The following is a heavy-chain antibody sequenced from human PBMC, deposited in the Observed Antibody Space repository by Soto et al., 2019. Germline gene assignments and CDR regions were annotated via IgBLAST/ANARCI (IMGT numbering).Heavy chain of an antibody. V-gene: IGHV3-33*06. J-gene: IGHJ4*02. CDR2: IWYDGSNK. D-gene: IGHD3-22*01. Sequence: QVQLVESGGGVVQPGRSLRLSCAASGFTFSSYGMHWVRQAPGKGLEWVALIWYDGSNKYYADSVKGRFTISRDNSKNTLYLQMNSRRAEDTAVYYCAKESGSYMYNFAYWGQGTLVTVSS. CDR3: AKESGSYMYNFAY. CDR1: GFTFSSYG.